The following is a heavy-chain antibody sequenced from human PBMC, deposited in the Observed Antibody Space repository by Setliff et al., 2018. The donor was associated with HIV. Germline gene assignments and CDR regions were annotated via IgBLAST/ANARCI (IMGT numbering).Heavy chain of an antibody. CDR3: ARDGYSYGFFDY. D-gene: IGHD5-18*01. J-gene: IGHJ4*02. Sequence: PGGSLRLSCAASGLTFSNYWMHWVRQAPGKGLEWVSRIDSDGSDTNYADSVRGRFTISRDNAKNTVYLQMNSLRAEDTAVYYCARDGYSYGFFDYWGQGTLVTVSS. CDR1: GLTFSNYW. CDR2: IDSDGSDT. V-gene: IGHV3-74*01.